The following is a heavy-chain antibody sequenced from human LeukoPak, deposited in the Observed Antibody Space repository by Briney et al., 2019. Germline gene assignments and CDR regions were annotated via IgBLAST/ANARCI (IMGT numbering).Heavy chain of an antibody. CDR1: GFTFSSYS. J-gene: IGHJ4*02. CDR2: ISSSSSYI. D-gene: IGHD6-13*01. V-gene: IGHV3-21*01. CDR3: ARDYSSPGNFDY. Sequence: GGSLGLSCAASGFTFSSYSMNWVRQAPGNGLEWVSSISSSSSYIYYADSVKGRFTISRDNAKNSLYLQMNSLRAEDTAVYYCARDYSSPGNFDYWGQGTLVTVSS.